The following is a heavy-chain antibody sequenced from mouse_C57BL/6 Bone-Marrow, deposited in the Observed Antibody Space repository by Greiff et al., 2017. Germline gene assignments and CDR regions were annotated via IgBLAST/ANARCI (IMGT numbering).Heavy chain of an antibody. CDR3: ARRDYGPLYYAMDY. V-gene: IGHV5-17*01. D-gene: IGHD1-1*01. CDR2: ISSGSSTI. CDR1: GFTFSDYG. J-gene: IGHJ4*01. Sequence: EVQLVESGGGLVKPGGSLKLSCAASGFTFSDYGMHWVRQAPEKGLEWVAYISSGSSTIYYADTVKGRFTISRDNAKNTLFRHMTSLRSEDTAMYYCARRDYGPLYYAMDYWGQGTSVTVSS.